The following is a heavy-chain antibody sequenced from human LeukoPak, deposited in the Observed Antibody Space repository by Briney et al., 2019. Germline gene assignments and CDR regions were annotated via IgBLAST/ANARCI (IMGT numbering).Heavy chain of an antibody. CDR1: GGSFSGYY. V-gene: IGHV4-59*08. CDR2: IYYSGST. J-gene: IGHJ5*02. CDR3: ARAPHGGGWFDP. D-gene: IGHD4-23*01. Sequence: SETLSLTCAVYGGSFSGYYWSWIRQPPGKGLEWIGYIYYSGSTNYNPSLKSRVTISVGTSKNQFSLKLSSVTAADTAVYYCARAPHGGGWFDPWGQGTLVTVSS.